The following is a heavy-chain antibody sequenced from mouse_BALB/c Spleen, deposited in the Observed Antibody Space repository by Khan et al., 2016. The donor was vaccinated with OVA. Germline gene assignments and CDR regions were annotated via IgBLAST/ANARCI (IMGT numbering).Heavy chain of an antibody. CDR1: GYTFTNYG. Sequence: QIQLVQSGPELKKPGETVKISCKAPGYTFTNYGMNWVKQAPGKGLKWMGWINTYTGEPTYADDFKGRFAFSLETSASTAYLQINNVKNEDTATYFCTRSNSYWYFDVWGAGTTVTVSS. CDR2: INTYTGEP. V-gene: IGHV9-3-1*01. CDR3: TRSNSYWYFDV. J-gene: IGHJ1*02. D-gene: IGHD4-1*02.